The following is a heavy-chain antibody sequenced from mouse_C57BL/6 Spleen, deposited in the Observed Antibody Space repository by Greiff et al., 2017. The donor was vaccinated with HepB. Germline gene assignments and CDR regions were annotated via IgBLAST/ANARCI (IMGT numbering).Heavy chain of an antibody. CDR1: GFNIKDDY. Sequence: VQLQQSGAELVRPGASVKLSCTASGFNIKDDYMHWVKQRPEQGLEWIGWIDPENGDTEYASKFQGKATITADKSSNTAYLQLSSLTSEDTAVYYCTTRPLYGSSYGFAYWGQGTLVTVSA. D-gene: IGHD1-1*01. CDR2: IDPENGDT. J-gene: IGHJ3*01. V-gene: IGHV14-4*01. CDR3: TTRPLYGSSYGFAY.